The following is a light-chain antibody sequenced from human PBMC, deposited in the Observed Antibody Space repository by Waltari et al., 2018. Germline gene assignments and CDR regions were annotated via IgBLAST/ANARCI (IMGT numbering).Light chain of an antibody. CDR2: GAS. Sequence: EIVLTQSPGTLSLSPGERATLSCRASQAIRSNYLAWYQQKPGQAPRLLIYGASNRAPGIPARFSGSGSGADFTLTISRLEPEDFAVYYYHQYHTSSWTFGQGTKVEIK. V-gene: IGKV3-20*01. J-gene: IGKJ1*01. CDR1: QAIRSNY. CDR3: HQYHTSSWT.